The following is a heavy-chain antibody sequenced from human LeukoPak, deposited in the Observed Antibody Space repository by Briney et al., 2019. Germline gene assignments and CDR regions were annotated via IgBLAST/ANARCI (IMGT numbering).Heavy chain of an antibody. CDR2: ISGSGDST. J-gene: IGHJ4*02. V-gene: IGHV3-23*01. CDR1: GFTFSSRW. CDR3: AKTRPLDSSSWSHGDY. Sequence: GGSLRLSCSASGFTFSSRWMSWVRQAPGKGLEWVSAISGSGDSTYYGDSVKGRFTISRDNSKNTLYLQMNSLRAEDTAVYYCAKTRPLDSSSWSHGDYWGQGTLVTVSS. D-gene: IGHD6-13*01.